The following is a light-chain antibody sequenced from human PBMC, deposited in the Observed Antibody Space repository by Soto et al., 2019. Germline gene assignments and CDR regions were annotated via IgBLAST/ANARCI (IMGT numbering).Light chain of an antibody. J-gene: IGKJ5*01. V-gene: IGKV1-39*01. CDR3: QQSYRTPT. CDR1: QSISNH. Sequence: EIQMTQSPSSLSASVEDRVIITCRASQSISNHLNWYQQKPGKAPKLLIFAASSLQSGVPSRFSGSRSGPDFTLTISSLQPEDFATYYCQQSYRTPTFGQGTRLEIK. CDR2: AAS.